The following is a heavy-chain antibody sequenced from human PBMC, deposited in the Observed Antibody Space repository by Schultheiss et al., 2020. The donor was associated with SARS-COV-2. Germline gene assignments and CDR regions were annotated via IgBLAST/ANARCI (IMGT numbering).Heavy chain of an antibody. Sequence: SETLSLTCTVSGGSISSYYWSWIRQHPGKGLEWIGYIYYSGSTYYNPSLKSRVTISVDTSKNQFSLKLSSVTAADTAVYYCARRLVAAAGPNDAFDIWGQGTMVTVSS. V-gene: IGHV4-59*06. CDR3: ARRLVAAAGPNDAFDI. J-gene: IGHJ3*02. D-gene: IGHD6-13*01. CDR1: GGSISSYY. CDR2: IYYSGST.